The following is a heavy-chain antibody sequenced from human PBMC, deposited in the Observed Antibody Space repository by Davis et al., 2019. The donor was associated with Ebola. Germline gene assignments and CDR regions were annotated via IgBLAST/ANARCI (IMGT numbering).Heavy chain of an antibody. CDR2: IAPSDSYT. D-gene: IGHD3-3*01. V-gene: IGHV5-10-1*01. CDR1: GYSFTSYW. J-gene: IGHJ4*02. CDR3: AGASAWNGSLDY. Sequence: GESLMISCNGSGYSFTSYWISWVRQLPGQRLEWMGSIAPSDSYTNYRPSFQGNVTISADKSISTAYLQWSSLRASDTAMYYCAGASAWNGSLDYWDQGSLVTVSS.